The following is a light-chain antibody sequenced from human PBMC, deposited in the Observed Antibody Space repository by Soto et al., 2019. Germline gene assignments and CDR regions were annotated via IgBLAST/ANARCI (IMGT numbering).Light chain of an antibody. Sequence: EIVMTQSPATLSVSPGEGATLSCRASQSISSKLAWYQQKPGQAPRLLIYGASTRATGVPARFSGSGSGTEFILTISSLQSEDLAVYYCQHYNDWRWTFGQGTKVEIK. V-gene: IGKV3-15*01. CDR1: QSISSK. J-gene: IGKJ1*01. CDR2: GAS. CDR3: QHYNDWRWT.